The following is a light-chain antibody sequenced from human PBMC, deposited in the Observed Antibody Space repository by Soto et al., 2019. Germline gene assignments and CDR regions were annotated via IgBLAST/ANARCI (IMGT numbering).Light chain of an antibody. CDR3: QQYGSAIT. CDR2: GAS. CDR1: ESVSSN. Sequence: EIVLTQSPATLSVSPGDRATLSCRASESVSSNVAWYQQKPGQAPRLLIYGASTRATGIPDRFSGSGSGTDFTLTISRLEPEDFAVYYCQQYGSAITFGQGTRLEI. V-gene: IGKV3-20*01. J-gene: IGKJ5*01.